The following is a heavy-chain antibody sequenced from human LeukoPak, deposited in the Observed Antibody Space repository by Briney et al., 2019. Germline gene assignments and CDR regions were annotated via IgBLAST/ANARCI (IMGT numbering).Heavy chain of an antibody. Sequence: SETLSLTCAVYGGSFSGYYWSWIRQPPGEGLEWIGEINHSGSTNYNPSLKSRVTISVDTSKNQFSLKLSSVTAADTAVYYCAGGWLLYNYYYYGMDVWGQGTTVTVSS. CDR1: GGSFSGYY. D-gene: IGHD5-12*01. J-gene: IGHJ6*02. CDR2: INHSGST. V-gene: IGHV4-34*01. CDR3: AGGWLLYNYYYYGMDV.